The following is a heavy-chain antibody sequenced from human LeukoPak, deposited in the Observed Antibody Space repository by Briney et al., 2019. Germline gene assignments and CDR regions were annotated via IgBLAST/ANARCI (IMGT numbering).Heavy chain of an antibody. Sequence: PGGSLRLSCAASGFTFSSYGMHWVRQAPGKGLEWVAVIWYDGSNKYYADSVKGRFTISRDNSKNTLYLQMNSLRAEDTAVYYCARDRGLGNADYYGMDVWGQGTTVTVSS. D-gene: IGHD7-27*01. CDR1: GFTFSSYG. V-gene: IGHV3-33*01. CDR3: ARDRGLGNADYYGMDV. J-gene: IGHJ6*02. CDR2: IWYDGSNK.